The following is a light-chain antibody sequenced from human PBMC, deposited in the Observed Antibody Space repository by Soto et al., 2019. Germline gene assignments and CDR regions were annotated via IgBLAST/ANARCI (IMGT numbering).Light chain of an antibody. CDR2: AAS. V-gene: IGKV1-39*01. CDR1: QSISSY. Sequence: DIQMTQSPSSLSASVGDRVTITCRASQSISSYLNWYQQKPGKAPKVLIYAASSLQSGVPSRFSGSGSGTDFTLTISSQQPEDFATYYCQQSYSIPWTFGQGTKVDIK. J-gene: IGKJ1*01. CDR3: QQSYSIPWT.